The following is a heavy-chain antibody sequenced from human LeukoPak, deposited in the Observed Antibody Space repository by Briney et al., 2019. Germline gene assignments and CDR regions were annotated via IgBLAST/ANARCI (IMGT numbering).Heavy chain of an antibody. Sequence: GASVKVSCKASGYTFTSYGINWVRQATGQGLEWMGWMNPNSGNTGYAQKFQGRVTMTRDTSISTAYMELSRLRSDDTAVYYCASTIWSYYGMDVWGQGTTVTVSS. D-gene: IGHD5-24*01. CDR3: ASTIWSYYGMDV. CDR1: GYTFTSYG. CDR2: MNPNSGNT. J-gene: IGHJ6*02. V-gene: IGHV1-8*01.